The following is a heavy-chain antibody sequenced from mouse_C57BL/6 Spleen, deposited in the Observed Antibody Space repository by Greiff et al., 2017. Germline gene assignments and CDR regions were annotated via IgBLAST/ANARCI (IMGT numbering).Heavy chain of an antibody. D-gene: IGHD1-1*01. Sequence: QVQLQQSGPELVKPGASVKISCKASGYAFSSSWMNWVKQRPGQGLEWIGRIYPGDGDTNYNGKFKGKATLTADKSSSTAYMQLSSLTSEDSAVYFCARAKYYGSSYWDFDVWGTGTTVTVSS. CDR3: ARAKYYGSSYWDFDV. J-gene: IGHJ1*03. CDR1: GYAFSSSW. V-gene: IGHV1-82*01. CDR2: IYPGDGDT.